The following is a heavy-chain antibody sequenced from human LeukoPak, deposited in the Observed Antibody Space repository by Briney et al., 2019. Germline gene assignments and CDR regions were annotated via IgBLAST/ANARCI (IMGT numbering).Heavy chain of an antibody. CDR3: AKAVGYSSGWPRFDY. D-gene: IGHD6-19*01. CDR1: GFTFSSYA. J-gene: IGHJ4*02. Sequence: GGSLRLSCAASGFTFSSYAMSWVRQAPGKGLEWVSAISGSGSSTYFADSVKGRVTISRDNSKNTLYLQMNSLRAEDTAVYYCAKAVGYSSGWPRFDYWGQGTLVTASS. V-gene: IGHV3-23*01. CDR2: ISGSGSST.